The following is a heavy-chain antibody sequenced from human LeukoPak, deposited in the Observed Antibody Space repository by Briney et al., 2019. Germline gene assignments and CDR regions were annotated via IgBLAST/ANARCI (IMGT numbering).Heavy chain of an antibody. CDR3: ARAEIKLYNQRRYYLDY. V-gene: IGHV4-34*01. Sequence: SETLSLTCAVYGGSFSGYYWSWIRQPPGKGLEWIGEINHSGSTNYNPSLKSRVTISVDTSKNQFSLKLSSVTAADTAVNYCARAEIKLYNQRRYYLDYWGQGTLVTVSS. CDR2: INHSGST. CDR1: GGSFSGYY. D-gene: IGHD3-16*02. J-gene: IGHJ4*02.